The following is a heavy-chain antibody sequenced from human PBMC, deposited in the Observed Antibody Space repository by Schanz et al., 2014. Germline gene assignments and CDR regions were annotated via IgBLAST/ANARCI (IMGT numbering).Heavy chain of an antibody. CDR3: ATGRTSMVYDMDV. Sequence: EVQLVESGGDLVQPGRSLRLSCAASGFTFDEYGMHLVRQAPGKGLEWVSGISWNGGFIAYGDAVKGRFTISRDNAKNSLFLQMSSLRAEDTALYYCATGRTSMVYDMDVWGQGTTVTVSS. J-gene: IGHJ6*02. CDR2: ISWNGGFI. CDR1: GFTFDEYG. D-gene: IGHD5-18*01. V-gene: IGHV3-9*01.